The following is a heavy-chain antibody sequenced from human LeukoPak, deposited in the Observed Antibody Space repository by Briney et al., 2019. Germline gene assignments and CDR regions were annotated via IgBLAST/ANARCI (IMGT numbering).Heavy chain of an antibody. J-gene: IGHJ3*02. CDR1: GDSISSTTYY. CDR2: FYYTGST. V-gene: IGHV4-39*07. CDR3: ARDGYGSNDFDI. D-gene: IGHD3-10*01. Sequence: SETLSLTCSVSGDSISSTTYYWGWIRQPPGKGLEWIGSFYYTGSTSYNSSLKSRVTIFGDTSKNQFSLKLSSVTAADTAVYYCARDGYGSNDFDIWGQGAMVTVSS.